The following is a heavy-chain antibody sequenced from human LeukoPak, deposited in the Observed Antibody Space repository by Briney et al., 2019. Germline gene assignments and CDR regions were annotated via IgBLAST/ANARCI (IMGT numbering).Heavy chain of an antibody. CDR3: ARVRSAAATNAFDY. D-gene: IGHD6-13*01. CDR1: GGSISGHY. V-gene: IGHV4-59*11. Sequence: SEILSLTCTVSGGSISGHYWNWIRQPPGRGLEWIGYTFYSGRTNYNPSLKSRVAMSVDTSKNQFSLQLSSVTAADETVYYCARVRSAAATNAFDYCGQGTLVTVSS. J-gene: IGHJ4*02. CDR2: TFYSGRT.